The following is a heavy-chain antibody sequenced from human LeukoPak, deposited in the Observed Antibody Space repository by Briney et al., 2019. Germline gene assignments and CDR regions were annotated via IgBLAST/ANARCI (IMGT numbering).Heavy chain of an antibody. CDR1: GGSISSYY. CDR2: IYYSGST. Sequence: SETLSLTCTVSGGSISSYYWSWIRQPPGKGLEWIGYIYYSGSTNYNPSLKSRVTISVDTSKNQFSLKLNSVTAADTAVYYCARLLGDPDYWGQGTLVTVSS. J-gene: IGHJ4*02. CDR3: ARLLGDPDY. V-gene: IGHV4-59*08. D-gene: IGHD3-10*01.